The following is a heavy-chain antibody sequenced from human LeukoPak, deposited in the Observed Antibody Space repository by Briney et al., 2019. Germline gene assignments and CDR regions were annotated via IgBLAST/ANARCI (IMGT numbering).Heavy chain of an antibody. CDR2: ISRSLSYI. J-gene: IGHJ4*02. CDR1: GFTFSSYE. Sequence: GGSLRLSCAASGFTFSSYEMNWVRQAPGKGLEWVASISRSLSYIYYADSVKGRFTISRDNAKNSLYLQMNSLRAEDTAVYYCARDRYYDGSGYWPKLFDYWGEGTLVTVSS. D-gene: IGHD3-22*01. CDR3: ARDRYYDGSGYWPKLFDY. V-gene: IGHV3-21*01.